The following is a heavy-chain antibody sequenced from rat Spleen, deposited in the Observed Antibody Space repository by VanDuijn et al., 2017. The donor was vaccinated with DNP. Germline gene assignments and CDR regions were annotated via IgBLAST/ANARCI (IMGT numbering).Heavy chain of an antibody. J-gene: IGHJ4*01. D-gene: IGHD3-8*01. CDR3: TRHRTIMPYYYAMDA. Sequence: EVQLVESGGVLVQPGRSLKLSCAASGFTFSKSAMAWVRQAPTEGLEWVASISTGGGNTYYRDSVKGRFTISRDNAKNTLYLQMDSLRSEDTATYYCTRHRTIMPYYYAMDAWGQGASVTVSS. V-gene: IGHV5S13*01. CDR1: GFTFSKSA. CDR2: ISTGGGNT.